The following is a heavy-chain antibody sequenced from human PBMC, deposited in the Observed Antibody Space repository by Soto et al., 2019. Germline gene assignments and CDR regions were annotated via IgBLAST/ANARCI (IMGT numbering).Heavy chain of an antibody. CDR3: ARTSMQSRGYSYGHGGMDV. CDR1: GYSFTSYW. V-gene: IGHV5-10-1*01. CDR2: IDPSDSYT. Sequence: PGESLKISCKGSGYSFTSYWIDWVRQMPGKGLEWMGRIDPSDSYTNYSPSFQGHVTISADKSISTAYLQWSSLKASGTAMYYCARTSMQSRGYSYGHGGMDVWGQGTTVTSP. D-gene: IGHD5-18*01. J-gene: IGHJ6*02.